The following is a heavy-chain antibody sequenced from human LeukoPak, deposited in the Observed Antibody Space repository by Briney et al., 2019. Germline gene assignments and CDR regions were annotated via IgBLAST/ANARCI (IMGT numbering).Heavy chain of an antibody. D-gene: IGHD6-19*01. Sequence: GASVKVSCKASGGTFSSYAISWVRQAPGQGLEWMGGIIPIFGTANYAQKFQGRVTITADESTNTAYMELSSLRSEDTAVYYCARGYSGGGGSFKYWGRGPLVPVPS. CDR3: ARGYSGGGGSFKY. V-gene: IGHV1-69*01. CDR2: IIPIFGTA. CDR1: GGTFSSYA. J-gene: IGHJ4*02.